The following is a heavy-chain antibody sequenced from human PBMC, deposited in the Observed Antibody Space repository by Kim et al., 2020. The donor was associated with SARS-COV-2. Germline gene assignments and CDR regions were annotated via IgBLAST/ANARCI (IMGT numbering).Heavy chain of an antibody. V-gene: IGHV5-51*01. CDR3: ARLVGVSAFDI. Sequence: GESLKISCKASGYGFSTYWIGWLRQMPGKGLEWMGIIYPGDSDTRYSPSFQGQVTISADKSITTAYLQWSSLKASDTAMYYCARLVGVSAFDIWGQGTMVTVSS. CDR2: IYPGDSDT. J-gene: IGHJ3*02. D-gene: IGHD1-26*01. CDR1: GYGFSTYW.